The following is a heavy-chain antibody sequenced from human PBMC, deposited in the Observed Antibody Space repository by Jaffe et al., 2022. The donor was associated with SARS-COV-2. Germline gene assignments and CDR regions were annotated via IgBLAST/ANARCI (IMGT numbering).Heavy chain of an antibody. CDR2: ISSSSSYI. J-gene: IGHJ4*02. CDR3: ARDFWDTAMVTDY. V-gene: IGHV3-21*01. Sequence: EVQLVESGGGLVKPGGSLRLSCAASGFTFSSYSMNWVRQAPGKGLEWVSSISSSSSYIYYADSVKGRFTISRDNAKNSLYLQMNSLRAEDTAVYYCARDFWDTAMVTDYWGQGTLVTVSS. CDR1: GFTFSSYS. D-gene: IGHD5-18*01.